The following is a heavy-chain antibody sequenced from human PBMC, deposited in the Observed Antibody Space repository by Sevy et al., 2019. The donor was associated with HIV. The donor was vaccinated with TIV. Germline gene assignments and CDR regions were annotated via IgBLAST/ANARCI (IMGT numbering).Heavy chain of an antibody. D-gene: IGHD3-10*01. J-gene: IGHJ3*02. CDR1: GSSFSHSY. CDR2: VNSDGLIT. V-gene: IGHV3-74*01. CDR3: AKRVAGALAALDI. Sequence: GGSLRLSCAVSGSSFSHSYMHWVRQSPGKGLMWVSRVNSDGLITTYADSVKGRFTISRDDSKSTLYLQMNSLRVEDTAVYFCAKRVAGALAALDIWGQGTMVTVSS.